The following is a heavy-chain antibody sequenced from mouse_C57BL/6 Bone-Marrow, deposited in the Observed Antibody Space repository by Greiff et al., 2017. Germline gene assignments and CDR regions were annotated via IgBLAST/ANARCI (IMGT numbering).Heavy chain of an antibody. Sequence: VQLQQSGAELVRPGSSVKLSCKASGYTFTSYWMHWVKQRPIQGLEWIGNIDPSDSETHYNQKFKDKATLTVDKSSSTAYMQLSSLTSEDSAVYYCAREGDDGYPYAMDYWGQGTSVTVSS. V-gene: IGHV1-52*01. CDR3: AREGDDGYPYAMDY. D-gene: IGHD2-3*01. J-gene: IGHJ4*01. CDR2: IDPSDSET. CDR1: GYTFTSYW.